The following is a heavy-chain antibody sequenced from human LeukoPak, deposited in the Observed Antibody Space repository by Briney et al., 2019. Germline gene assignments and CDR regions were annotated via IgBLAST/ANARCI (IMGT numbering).Heavy chain of an antibody. CDR1: GFTVSNNY. V-gene: IGHV3-23*01. CDR2: ISGSGGST. D-gene: IGHD4-17*01. CDR3: AKEQQDYGDYSDY. Sequence: GGSLRLSCAASGFTVSNNYMSWVRQAPGKGLEWVSAISGSGGSTYYADSVKGRFTISRDNSKNTLYLQMNSLRAEDTAVYYCAKEQQDYGDYSDYWGQGTLVTVSS. J-gene: IGHJ4*02.